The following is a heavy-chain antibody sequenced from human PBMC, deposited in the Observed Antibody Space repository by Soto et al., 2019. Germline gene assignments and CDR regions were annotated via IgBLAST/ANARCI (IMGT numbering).Heavy chain of an antibody. D-gene: IGHD4-17*01. Sequence: SVKVSCKASGGTFSTFGISWVRQAPGQGLEWMGGIIPFFGTARYSQKFEDRITITADESTNTDYMDLRSLTSEDTAIYYCAKSAPMDAGDKYYYDFWGQRALVTVSS. CDR1: GGTFSTFG. J-gene: IGHJ4*02. V-gene: IGHV1-69*13. CDR3: AKSAPMDAGDKYYYDF. CDR2: IIPFFGTA.